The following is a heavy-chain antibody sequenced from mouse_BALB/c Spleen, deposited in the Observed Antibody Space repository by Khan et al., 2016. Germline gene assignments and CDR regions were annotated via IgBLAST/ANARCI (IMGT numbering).Heavy chain of an antibody. V-gene: IGHV4-1*02. CDR1: GFDFSRYW. Sequence: EVELVESGGGLVQPGGSLKLSCAASGFDFSRYWMSWVRQAPGKGLEWIGEINPDSSTINYTPSLKDKFIISSDNAKNKLYLQMSKVRAEDTALYYCARAGYYGYLAYWGQGTLVTVSA. D-gene: IGHD1-1*01. CDR2: INPDSSTI. J-gene: IGHJ3*01. CDR3: ARAGYYGYLAY.